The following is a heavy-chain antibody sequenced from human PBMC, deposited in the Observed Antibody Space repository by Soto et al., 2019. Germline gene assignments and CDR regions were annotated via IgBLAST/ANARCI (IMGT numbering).Heavy chain of an antibody. D-gene: IGHD2-15*01. Sequence: GGSLRLSCAASGFTFSSYGMHWVRQAPGKGLEWVAVIWYDGSNKYYADSVKGRFTISRDNSKNTLYLQMNSLRAEDTAVYYCARAYCSGGSCWAYYYYYYGMDVWGQGPTVTVSS. CDR2: IWYDGSNK. J-gene: IGHJ6*02. CDR1: GFTFSSYG. CDR3: ARAYCSGGSCWAYYYYYYGMDV. V-gene: IGHV3-33*01.